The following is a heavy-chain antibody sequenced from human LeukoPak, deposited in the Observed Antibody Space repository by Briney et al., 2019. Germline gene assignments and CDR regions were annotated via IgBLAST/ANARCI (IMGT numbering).Heavy chain of an antibody. CDR1: GFTFSSYA. V-gene: IGHV3-23*01. CDR3: ANALEYGSGTYYYYYYYMDV. Sequence: PGGSLRLSCAASGFTFSSYAMSWVRQAPGKGLEWVSAISGSGGSTYYADSVKGRFTISRDNSKNTLYLQMNCLRAEDTAVYYCANALEYGSGTYYYYYYYMDVWGKGTTVTVSS. J-gene: IGHJ6*03. D-gene: IGHD3-10*01. CDR2: ISGSGGST.